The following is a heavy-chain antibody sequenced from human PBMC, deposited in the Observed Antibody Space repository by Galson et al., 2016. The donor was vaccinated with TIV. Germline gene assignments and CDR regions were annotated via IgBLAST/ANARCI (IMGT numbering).Heavy chain of an antibody. D-gene: IGHD3-3*01. CDR3: AKAKSIFGVVPHRAFDV. CDR1: GFSFGDYA. CDR2: INWNSGSV. V-gene: IGHV3-9*01. Sequence: SLRLSCAASGFSFGDYAMRWVRHAPGKGLEWVSGINWNSGSVDFADSVKGRFTISRDNAKNSLYLQMNSLRGEDTALYYCAKAKSIFGVVPHRAFDVWGQGTTVTISS. J-gene: IGHJ3*01.